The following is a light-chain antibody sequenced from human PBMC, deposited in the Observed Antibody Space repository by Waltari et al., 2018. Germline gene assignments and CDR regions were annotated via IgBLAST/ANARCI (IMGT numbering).Light chain of an antibody. CDR2: DVT. CDR3: CSYAGSYIYV. Sequence: QSALTQPRSVSGSPGQSITIACAGTSSDVGGYDYVSWYQQYPGKAPKLIIYDVTTRPSGVTDRSSGSKSANTASLTISGLQAEDEADYYCCSYAGSYIYVFGSGTKVTVL. V-gene: IGLV2-11*01. J-gene: IGLJ1*01. CDR1: SSDVGGYDY.